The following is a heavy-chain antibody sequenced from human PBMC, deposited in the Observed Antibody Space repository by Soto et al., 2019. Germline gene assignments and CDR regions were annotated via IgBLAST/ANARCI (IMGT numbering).Heavy chain of an antibody. J-gene: IGHJ4*02. D-gene: IGHD6-19*01. V-gene: IGHV1-69*01. CDR2: IITLFGTA. CDR1: GGTFSTYA. CDR3: ARPKGSYSSGYYYFDY. Sequence: QVQLVQSGAEVKKPGSSVKVSCKTSGGTFSTYAIYWVRQAPGQGLEWMGAIITLFGTADYAQKFQGRVTITADESTSTAYMELSSLRSEDTAVYYCARPKGSYSSGYYYFDYWGQGTLVTVSS.